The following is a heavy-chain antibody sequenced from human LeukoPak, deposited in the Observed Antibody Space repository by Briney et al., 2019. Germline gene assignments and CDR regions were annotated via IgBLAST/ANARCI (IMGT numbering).Heavy chain of an antibody. J-gene: IGHJ4*02. CDR1: GLTVSSNY. D-gene: IGHD6-13*01. Sequence: GGSLRLSCAASGLTVSSNYMSWVRRAPGKGLEWVSIIYSGGTTYYADSVKGRFTISRDNSENPLYLQMNSLRAEDTAVYYCARGGYSSSYYFDYWGQGTLVTVSS. CDR3: ARGGYSSSYYFDY. CDR2: IYSGGTT. V-gene: IGHV3-53*01.